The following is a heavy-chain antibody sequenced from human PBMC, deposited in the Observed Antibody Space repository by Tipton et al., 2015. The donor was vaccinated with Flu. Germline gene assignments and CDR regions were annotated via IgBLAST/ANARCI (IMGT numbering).Heavy chain of an antibody. Sequence: TLSLTCTVSGYSISSGYYWDWIRQPPGKGLEWIGSLYHSGSTYYNPSLKSRVTMSLDTSKNQFSLKLSSVIAADTAVYYCAGGPRLSVLGMVGDFDYWGQGTLVTVSS. J-gene: IGHJ4*02. CDR3: AGGPRLSVLGMVGDFDY. D-gene: IGHD3-10*02. CDR2: LYHSGST. V-gene: IGHV4-38-2*02. CDR1: GYSISSGYY.